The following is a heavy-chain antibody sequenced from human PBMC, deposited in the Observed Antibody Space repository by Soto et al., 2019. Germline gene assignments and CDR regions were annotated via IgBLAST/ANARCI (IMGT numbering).Heavy chain of an antibody. D-gene: IGHD2-2*01. J-gene: IGHJ4*02. CDR1: GYTFTSYG. Sequence: ASVKVSCKASGYTFTSYGISWVRQAPGQGLEWMGWISAYNCNTNYAQKLQDRVTMNTDTSTSTAYMELRSLISDDTAVYYCARDPSVIASGNIVVVPAATAAGDYWGQGTLVTVSS. CDR3: ARDPSVIASGNIVVVPAATAAGDY. CDR2: ISAYNCNT. V-gene: IGHV1-18*04.